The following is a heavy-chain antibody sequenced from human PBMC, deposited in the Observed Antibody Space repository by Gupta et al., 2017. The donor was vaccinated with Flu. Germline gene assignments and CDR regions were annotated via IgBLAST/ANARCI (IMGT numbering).Heavy chain of an antibody. CDR3: VIAPDYW. CDR1: GGSINRDNYY. V-gene: IGHV4-39*01. J-gene: IGHJ4*01. D-gene: IGHD4-11*01. Sequence: QVQLQESGPGLVKPSETLSLTCTVFGGSINRDNYYWGWIRQSPGKGLEWIGSFYNSGSTYYNPSLKSRVAISVDTSKKQFSLKLRSVTAADTAVYYCVIAPDYWRGQGTLVTVSS. CDR2: FYNSGST.